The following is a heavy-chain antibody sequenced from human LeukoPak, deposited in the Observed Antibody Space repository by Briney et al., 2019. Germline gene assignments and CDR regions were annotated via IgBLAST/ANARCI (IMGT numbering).Heavy chain of an antibody. V-gene: IGHV3-30*02. CDR2: IRYDGSNT. CDR3: AKREAYCGGDCYSAAYIQH. CDR1: GFTFSSYG. J-gene: IGHJ1*01. Sequence: GGSLRLSCAASGFTFSSYGMHWVRQAPGKGLEWVAFIRYDGSNTYYADSVKGRFTISRDNSKNTLYLQMNSLSTEDTAVYYCAKREAYCGGDCYSAAYIQHWGQGTLVTVSS. D-gene: IGHD2-21*01.